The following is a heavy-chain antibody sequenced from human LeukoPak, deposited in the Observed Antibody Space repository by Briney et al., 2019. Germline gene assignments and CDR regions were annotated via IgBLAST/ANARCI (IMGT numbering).Heavy chain of an antibody. J-gene: IGHJ4*02. V-gene: IGHV1-2*02. D-gene: IGHD3-9*01. CDR3: ARAQGGLRYFDWSVAY. Sequence: ASVKVSCKASGYTFTGYYMHWVRQAPGQGLEWMGWINPNSGGTNYAQKLQGRVTMTTDTSTSTAYMELRSLRSDDTAVYYCARAQGGLRYFDWSVAYWGQGTLVTVSS. CDR1: GYTFTGYY. CDR2: INPNSGGT.